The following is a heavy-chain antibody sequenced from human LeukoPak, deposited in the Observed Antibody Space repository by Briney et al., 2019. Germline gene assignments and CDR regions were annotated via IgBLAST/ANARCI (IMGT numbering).Heavy chain of an antibody. Sequence: GASVKVSCKASGYTFTSYGISWVRQAPGQGLEWMGWISAYNGNTNYAQKLQGRVTMTTDTSTSTAYMELRSLRSDDTAVYYCARGGEYYYDSSGYYYRAFDIWGQGTMVTVSS. CDR2: ISAYNGNT. V-gene: IGHV1-18*01. D-gene: IGHD3-22*01. CDR1: GYTFTSYG. CDR3: ARGGEYYYDSSGYYYRAFDI. J-gene: IGHJ3*02.